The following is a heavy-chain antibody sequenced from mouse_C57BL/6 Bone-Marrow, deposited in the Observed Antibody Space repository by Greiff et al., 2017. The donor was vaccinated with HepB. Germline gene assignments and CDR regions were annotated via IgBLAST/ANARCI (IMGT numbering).Heavy chain of an antibody. Sequence: DVMLVESGGGLVKPGGSLKLSCAASGFTFSDYGMHWVRQAPEKGLEWVAYISSGSSTIYYADTVKGRFTISRDNAKNTLFLQMTSLRSEDTAMYYCARTGPYYFDYWGQGTTLTVSS. D-gene: IGHD3-3*01. CDR1: GFTFSDYG. CDR3: ARTGPYYFDY. CDR2: ISSGSSTI. J-gene: IGHJ2*01. V-gene: IGHV5-17*01.